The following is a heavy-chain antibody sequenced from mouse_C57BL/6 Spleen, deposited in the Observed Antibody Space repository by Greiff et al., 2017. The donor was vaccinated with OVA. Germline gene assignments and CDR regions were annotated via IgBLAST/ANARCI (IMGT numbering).Heavy chain of an antibody. J-gene: IGHJ1*03. D-gene: IGHD1-1*01. Sequence: QVQLQQSGTELVKPGASVKLSCKASGYTFTSYWMHWVKQRPGQGLEWIGNINPSNGGTNYNEKFKSKATLTVDKSSSTAYMQLSSLTSEDSAVYYCAKPLYYGSSWYFDVWGTGTTVTVSS. CDR2: INPSNGGT. V-gene: IGHV1-53*01. CDR3: AKPLYYGSSWYFDV. CDR1: GYTFTSYW.